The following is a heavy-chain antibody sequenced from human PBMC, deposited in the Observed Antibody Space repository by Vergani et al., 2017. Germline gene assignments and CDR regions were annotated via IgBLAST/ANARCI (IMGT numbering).Heavy chain of an antibody. CDR3: AGQGITMVRGVIRHFDY. CDR1: GGSISSSSYY. CDR2: IDYSGST. D-gene: IGHD3-10*01. Sequence: QLQLQDSGPGLVKPSETLSLPCTVSGGSISSSSYYWGWIRQPPGKGLEWIGGIDYSGSTDYNPSLNSRVTISVDTSKNQFSRKLSSVTAADTAVYYCAGQGITMVRGVIRHFDYWGQGTLVTVSS. V-gene: IGHV4-39*01. J-gene: IGHJ4*02.